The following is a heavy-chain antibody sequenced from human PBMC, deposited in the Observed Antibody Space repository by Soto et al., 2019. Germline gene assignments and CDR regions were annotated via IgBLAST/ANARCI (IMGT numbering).Heavy chain of an antibody. CDR2: INHSGST. Sequence: SETLSLTXAVYGGSFSGYYWSWIRQPPGKGLEWIGEINHSGSTNYNPSLKSRVTISVDTSKNQFSLKLSSVTAADTAVYYCARRRIALAGTRWLDYYYYYGMDVWGQGTTVTVSS. CDR1: GGSFSGYY. CDR3: ARRRIALAGTRWLDYYYYYGMDV. V-gene: IGHV4-34*01. D-gene: IGHD6-19*01. J-gene: IGHJ6*02.